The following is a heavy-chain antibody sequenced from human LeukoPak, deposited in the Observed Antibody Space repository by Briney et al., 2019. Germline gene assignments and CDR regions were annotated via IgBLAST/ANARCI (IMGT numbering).Heavy chain of an antibody. J-gene: IGHJ4*02. D-gene: IGHD2-2*01. CDR1: GFTFSTYA. CDR3: AKDCCSTTSLFDY. CDR2: ISNSGGSA. Sequence: PGGSLRLSCAASGFTFSTYAMSWVRQAPGKGLEWVSTISNSGGSAYYADSVKGRFTISRDNSKNTLYLQVNSLRAEDTAVYYCAKDCCSTTSLFDYWGQGTLVTVSS. V-gene: IGHV3-23*01.